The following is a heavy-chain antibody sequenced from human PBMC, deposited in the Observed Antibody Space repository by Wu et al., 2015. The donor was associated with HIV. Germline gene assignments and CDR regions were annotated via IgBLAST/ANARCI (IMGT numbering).Heavy chain of an antibody. J-gene: IGHJ6*02. CDR2: INPKSGDT. Sequence: QVQLVQSGAEVKKPGSSVKVSCKASGGTFSNYGVSWVRQAPGQGLQWMGWINPKSGDTHYGQNFQGRVTMTRDTSITTAYMELSSLRSDDTAVYYCARDPILEDGIDVWGQGTRVTVSS. CDR3: ARDPILEDGIDV. CDR1: GGTFSNYG. D-gene: IGHD2-21*01. V-gene: IGHV1-2*02.